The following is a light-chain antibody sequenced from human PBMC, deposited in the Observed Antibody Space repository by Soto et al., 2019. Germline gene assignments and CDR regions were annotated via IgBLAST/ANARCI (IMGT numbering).Light chain of an antibody. CDR1: RSDVGTYNY. Sequence: QSALTQPRSVSGSPGQSVTISCTGTRSDVGTYNYVSWYQQRPGQVPKLILFNVAKRPSGVPDRFSGSKSGNTASLTISGLQDEDEGDYSCFSYAGSYMSIFGGGTKVTVL. CDR2: NVA. V-gene: IGLV2-11*01. CDR3: FSYAGSYMSI. J-gene: IGLJ2*01.